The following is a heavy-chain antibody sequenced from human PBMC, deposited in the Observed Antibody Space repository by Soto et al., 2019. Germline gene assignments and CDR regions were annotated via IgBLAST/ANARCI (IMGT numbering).Heavy chain of an antibody. CDR3: AKDQGSGNFWSAADPMDV. CDR2: ITYDGSSK. D-gene: IGHD3-3*01. CDR1: GFTFSNFG. V-gene: IGHV3-30*18. J-gene: IGHJ6*02. Sequence: QVQLVESGGGVVKPGRSLRLSCAASGFTFSNFGMHWVRQAPGKGLEWVAVITYDGSSKYFADSMKGRFTISRDDSKNTLYMQMNSLRPEDTAVYYCAKDQGSGNFWSAADPMDVWGQGTTVTVSS.